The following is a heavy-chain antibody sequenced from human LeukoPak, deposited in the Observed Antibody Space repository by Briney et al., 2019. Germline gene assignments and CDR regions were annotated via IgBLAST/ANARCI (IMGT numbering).Heavy chain of an antibody. J-gene: IGHJ4*02. CDR3: ARSGSNWSCDS. V-gene: IGHV1-3*01. D-gene: IGHD6-13*01. Sequence: ASVKVSCKASGYAFPHYGVQWVRQAPGQTLEWMGWINAGNGDDTKYSQKFQARLTMTTDISATTVYMELNSLRSEDTAVYYCARSGSNWSCDSWGQGTLVTVSS. CDR2: INAGNGDDT. CDR1: GYAFPHYG.